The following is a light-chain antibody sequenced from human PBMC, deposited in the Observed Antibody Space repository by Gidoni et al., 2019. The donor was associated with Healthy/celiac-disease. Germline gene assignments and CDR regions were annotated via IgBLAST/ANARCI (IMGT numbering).Light chain of an antibody. J-gene: IGLJ3*02. Sequence: QSVLTQPPSASGTPGQRVTISCSGSSSNIGSNTVNWYQHLPGTAPKLLIDSNNQRPSGVPDRFSGSKSGTSAFLAISGLQSEDEADYYCAAWDDSLNGWVFGGGTKLTVL. CDR2: SNN. V-gene: IGLV1-44*01. CDR3: AAWDDSLNGWV. CDR1: SSNIGSNT.